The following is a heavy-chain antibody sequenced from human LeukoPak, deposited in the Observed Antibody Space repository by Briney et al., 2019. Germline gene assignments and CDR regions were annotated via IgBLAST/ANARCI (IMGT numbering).Heavy chain of an antibody. J-gene: IGHJ5*02. V-gene: IGHV1-69*05. D-gene: IGHD3-22*01. CDR2: IIPIFGTA. CDR1: GGTFSSYA. CDR3: AYYDSSAPGWFDP. Sequence: SVKVSCKASGGTFSSYAISWVRQAPGQGLEWMGGIIPIFGTANYAQKLQGRVTMTTDTSTSTAYMELRSLRSDDTAVYYCAYYDSSAPGWFDPWGQGTLVTVSS.